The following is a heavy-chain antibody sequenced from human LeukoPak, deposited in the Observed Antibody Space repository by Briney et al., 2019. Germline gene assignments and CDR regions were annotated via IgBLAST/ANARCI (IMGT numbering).Heavy chain of an antibody. CDR1: GFTLSTYE. CDR3: ARLRVGVDYFDY. V-gene: IGHV3-48*03. D-gene: IGHD3-10*01. Sequence: GGSLSLSCAASGFTLSTYEMNWVRQTPGKGLEWVSYISRSGSNIFYAESVKGRFTISRDNAKNSLYLQMNSLRGEDTAVYYCARLRVGVDYFDYWGQGTLVTVSS. CDR2: ISRSGSNI. J-gene: IGHJ4*02.